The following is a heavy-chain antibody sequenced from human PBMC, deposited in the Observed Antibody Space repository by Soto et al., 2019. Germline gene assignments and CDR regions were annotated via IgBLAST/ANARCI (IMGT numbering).Heavy chain of an antibody. J-gene: IGHJ4*02. CDR2: IYPGDSDT. CDR1: GYSFTSYW. V-gene: IGHV5-51*01. CDR3: ARQPDSDYYDSSGYYLGLTN. D-gene: IGHD3-22*01. Sequence: GESLKISCKGSGYSFTSYWIGWVRQMPGKGLEWMGIIYPGDSDTRYSPSFQGQVTISADKSISTAYLQWSSLKASDSAMYYCARQPDSDYYDSSGYYLGLTNWGQGTLVTVSS.